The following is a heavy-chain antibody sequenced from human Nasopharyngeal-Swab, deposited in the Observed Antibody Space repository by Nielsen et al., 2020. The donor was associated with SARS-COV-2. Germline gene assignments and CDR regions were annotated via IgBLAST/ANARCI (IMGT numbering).Heavy chain of an antibody. V-gene: IGHV4-59*01. D-gene: IGHD3-22*01. Sequence: WLSQPPGKGLEWIAYVHYSGSTDYNPSLKSRVTVSADTVMNQFSLKLDSVTAADTAVYYCARGTMIYFDYWGQGTLVTVSS. J-gene: IGHJ4*02. CDR3: ARGTMIYFDY. CDR2: VHYSGST.